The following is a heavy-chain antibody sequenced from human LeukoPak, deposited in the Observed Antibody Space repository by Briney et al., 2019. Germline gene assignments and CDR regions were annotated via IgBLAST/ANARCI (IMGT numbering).Heavy chain of an antibody. D-gene: IGHD5-12*01. CDR1: GGSISSSSYY. V-gene: IGHV4-39*07. CDR3: ARGPWLNYYYYYYMDV. CDR2: IYYSGST. Sequence: SETLSLTCTVSGGSISSSSYYWGWIRQPPGTGLEWIGSIYYSGSTNYNPSLKSRVTISVDTSKNQFSLKLSSVTAADTAVYYCARGPWLNYYYYYYMDVWGKGTTVTISS. J-gene: IGHJ6*03.